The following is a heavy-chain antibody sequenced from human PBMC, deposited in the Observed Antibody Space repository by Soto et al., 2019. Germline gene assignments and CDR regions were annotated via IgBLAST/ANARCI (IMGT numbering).Heavy chain of an antibody. CDR1: GYTFTSYD. CDR3: ARGGALRGPPDV. J-gene: IGHJ6*04. D-gene: IGHD1-26*01. Sequence: ASVKVSCKASGYTFTSYDINWVRQATGQGLEWMGWMNPNSGNTGYAQKFQGRVTMTRNTSISTAYMELSSLRSEDTAVYYCARGGALRGPPDVWGKGTTVTVSS. CDR2: MNPNSGNT. V-gene: IGHV1-8*01.